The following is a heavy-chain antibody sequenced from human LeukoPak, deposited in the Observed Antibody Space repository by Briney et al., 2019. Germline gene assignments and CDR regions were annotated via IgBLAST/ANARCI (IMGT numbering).Heavy chain of an antibody. CDR1: GFTFNSFA. CDR3: AKVKEYCSGGSCYLNYYFDY. V-gene: IGHV3-23*01. D-gene: IGHD2-15*01. Sequence: GGSLRLSCAASGFTFNSFAMNWVRQAPGKGLEWVSSISGSDGSSHYADFVKGRFTISRDNSKNTLHLQMNSLRAEDTAVYYCAKVKEYCSGGSCYLNYYFDYWGQGTLVTVSS. J-gene: IGHJ4*02. CDR2: ISGSDGSS.